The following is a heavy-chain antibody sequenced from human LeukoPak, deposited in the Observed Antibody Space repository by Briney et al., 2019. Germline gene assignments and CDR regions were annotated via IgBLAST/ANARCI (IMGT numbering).Heavy chain of an antibody. Sequence: SETLSLTCTVSGGSVSSGSYYWSWIRQPPGKGLEWIGYIYYSGSTNYNPSLKSRVTISVDTSKNQFSLKLSSVTAADTAVYYCASLEMNCSGGSCYAYYFDYWGQGTLVTVSS. J-gene: IGHJ4*02. D-gene: IGHD2-15*01. CDR2: IYYSGST. V-gene: IGHV4-61*01. CDR1: GGSVSSGSYY. CDR3: ASLEMNCSGGSCYAYYFDY.